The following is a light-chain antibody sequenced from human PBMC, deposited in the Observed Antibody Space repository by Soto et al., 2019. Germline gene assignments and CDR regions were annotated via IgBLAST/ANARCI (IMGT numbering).Light chain of an antibody. J-gene: IGLJ3*02. CDR3: CSYTSTNSRV. CDR1: RNDVGGYNY. CDR2: EVS. V-gene: IGLV2-14*01. Sequence: QSALTQPASMSGSPGQSITISCTGTRNDVGGYNYVSWYQQHPGKAPKLMIFEVSNRPSGVSNRFSGSKSGNTASLTISGLQAEDEAYYYCCSYTSTNSRVFGGGTKLTVL.